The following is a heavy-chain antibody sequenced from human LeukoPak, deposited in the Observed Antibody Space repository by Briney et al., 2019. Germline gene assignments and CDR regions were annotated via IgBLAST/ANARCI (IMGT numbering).Heavy chain of an antibody. CDR2: IYSGGST. D-gene: IGHD3-22*01. CDR3: ASHDYYDSSGYYYAYYYYGMDV. J-gene: IGHJ6*02. V-gene: IGHV3-53*01. CDR1: GFTVSSNY. Sequence: GGSLRLSCAASGFTVSSNYMSWVRQAPGKGLEWVSVIYSGGSTYYADSVKGRFTISRHNSKNTLYLQMNSLRAEDTAVYYCASHDYYDSSGYYYAYYYYGMDVWGQGTTVTVSS.